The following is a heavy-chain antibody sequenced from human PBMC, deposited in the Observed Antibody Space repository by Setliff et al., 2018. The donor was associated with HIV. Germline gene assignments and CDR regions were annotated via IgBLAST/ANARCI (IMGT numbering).Heavy chain of an antibody. D-gene: IGHD2-8*01. Sequence: SETLSLTCKVSGGSFNTRRTKWGWIRQSPGKGPEWIGSIFYFGSVTYNPSLKSRVTISVDTSKNQFSLKLSSVTAADTAVYYCARDPYCPNTCYEDFTLDSWGQGTLVTVSS. V-gene: IGHV4-39*07. J-gene: IGHJ4*02. CDR1: GGSFNTRRTK. CDR2: IFYFGSV. CDR3: ARDPYCPNTCYEDFTLDS.